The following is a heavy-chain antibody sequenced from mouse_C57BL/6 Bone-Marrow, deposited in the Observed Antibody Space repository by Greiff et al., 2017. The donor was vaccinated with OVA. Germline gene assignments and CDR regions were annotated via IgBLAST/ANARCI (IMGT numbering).Heavy chain of an antibody. J-gene: IGHJ4*01. V-gene: IGHV1-81*01. CDR3: ARRDLPSYYAMDY. CDR1: GYTFTSYG. CDR2: IYLRRGNT. Sequence: VQLQQSGAELARPGASVKLSCKASGYTFTSYGISWVKQRTGQGLEWIGEIYLRRGNTYYNEKFKGKATLTADKSSSTAYMGLRSLTSEDSAVYFCARRDLPSYYAMDYWGQGTSVTVSS. D-gene: IGHD2-1*01.